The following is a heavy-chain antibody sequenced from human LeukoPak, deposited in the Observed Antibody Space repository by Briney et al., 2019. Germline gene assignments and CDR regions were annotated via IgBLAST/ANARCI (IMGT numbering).Heavy chain of an antibody. CDR1: GFTFSSYA. CDR3: VRGVAGTYWYFDL. Sequence: GGSLRLSCSASGFTFSSYAMHWVRQAPGKGLEYVSVISSNGGNTYSADSVKGRFTISRDNSKNTLYLQMSSLRAEDTAVYYCVRGVAGTYWYFDLWGRGALVTVSS. D-gene: IGHD2-15*01. J-gene: IGHJ2*01. V-gene: IGHV3-64D*09. CDR2: ISSNGGNT.